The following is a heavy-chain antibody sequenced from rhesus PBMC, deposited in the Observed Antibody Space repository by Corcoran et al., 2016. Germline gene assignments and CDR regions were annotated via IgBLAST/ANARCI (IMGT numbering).Heavy chain of an antibody. CDR3: ARGLVKSAFDF. D-gene: IGHD3-3*01. Sequence: QVQLVQSGAEGKKPGAAVKGSCKASGFTFGSYAINCVGHAPGQGLEWMGVIIPLVGIKSYAEKFQGRVTITADTSTSTAYIKLSSLRSEDTAVYYCARGLVKSAFDFWGRGLRVTVSS. CDR2: IIPLVGIK. V-gene: IGHV1-198*02. CDR1: GFTFGSYA. J-gene: IGHJ3*01.